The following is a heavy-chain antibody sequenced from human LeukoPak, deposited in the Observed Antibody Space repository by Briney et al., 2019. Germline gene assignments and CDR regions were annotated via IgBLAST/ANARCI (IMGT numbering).Heavy chain of an antibody. CDR1: GYSFTEYW. J-gene: IGHJ4*02. D-gene: IGHD6-19*01. CDR2: ILPTYSCSSI. V-gene: IGHV5-51*01. CDR3: ARHHTPGDGWYLDTGGFRFDS. Sequence: ESLKISRKGPGYSFTEYWIGWVRQIPGQGLEWMAVILPTYSCSSIRYSPSFQGHVTVSADKSITTTYLHWSSLQASDTAIYYCARHHTPGDGWYLDTGGFRFDSWGQGTLVTVSS.